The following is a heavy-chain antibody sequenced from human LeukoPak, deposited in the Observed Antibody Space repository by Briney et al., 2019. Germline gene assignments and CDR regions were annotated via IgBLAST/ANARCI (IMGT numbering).Heavy chain of an antibody. Sequence: SVKVSCKASGGTFSSYAISWVRQAPGQGLEWMGGIIPIFGTANYAQKFQGRVTNTTDESTSTAYMELSSLRSEDTAVYYCARGREYPGYSYYYYYMDVWGKGTTVTVSS. CDR1: GGTFSSYA. J-gene: IGHJ6*03. CDR2: IIPIFGTA. CDR3: ARGREYPGYSYYYYYMDV. V-gene: IGHV1-69*05. D-gene: IGHD1-1*01.